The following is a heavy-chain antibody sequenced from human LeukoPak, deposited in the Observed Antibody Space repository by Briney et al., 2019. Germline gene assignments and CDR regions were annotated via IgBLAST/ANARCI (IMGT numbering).Heavy chain of an antibody. V-gene: IGHV1-69*04. CDR2: IIPILGIA. J-gene: IGHJ4*02. CDR1: GGTFSSYA. Sequence: ASVKVSCKASGGTFSSYAISWVRQAPGQGLEWMGRIIPILGIANYAQKFQGRVTITADKSTSTAYMELSSLRSEDTAVYYCAREGKWELGDFDYWGQGTLVTVSS. CDR3: AREGKWELGDFDY. D-gene: IGHD1-26*01.